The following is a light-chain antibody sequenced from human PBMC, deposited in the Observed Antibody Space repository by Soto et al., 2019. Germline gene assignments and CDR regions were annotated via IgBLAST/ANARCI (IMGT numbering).Light chain of an antibody. CDR3: LQKEFYHFN. V-gene: IGKV1-33*01. CDR2: DAS. J-gene: IGKJ3*01. Sequence: DIQMTQSPSSLSASVGDRVTITCQASQDIKNYLNWYQQKSGKAPKLLIYDASDLETGVPSRFSGTGSGTDFTLTISSLQPEDFATYYCLQKEFYHFNFGPGTKVDI. CDR1: QDIKNY.